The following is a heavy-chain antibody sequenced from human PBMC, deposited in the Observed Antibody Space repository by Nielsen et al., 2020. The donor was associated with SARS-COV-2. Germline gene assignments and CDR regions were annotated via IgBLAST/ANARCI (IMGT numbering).Heavy chain of an antibody. D-gene: IGHD6-19*01. CDR2: IIPIFGTA. CDR3: ARGEIAVSGPYFDY. V-gene: IGHV1-69*13. J-gene: IGHJ4*02. CDR1: GYTFTSYV. Sequence: SVTVSCKASGYTFTSYVISWVRQAPGQGLEWMGGIIPIFGTANYAQKFQGRVTITADESTSTAYLELSSLRSEDTAVYYRARGEIAVSGPYFDYWGQGTLVPVSP.